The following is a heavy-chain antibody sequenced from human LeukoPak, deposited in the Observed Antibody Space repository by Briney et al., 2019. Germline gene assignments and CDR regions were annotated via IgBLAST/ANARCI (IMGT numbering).Heavy chain of an antibody. Sequence: GGSLRLSCAASGFTFSSYWMHWVRHAPGKGLVWVSRINSDGSSTSYADSVKGRFTISRDNAKNTLYLQMNSLRAEDTAVYYCARGEQLNYFAYWGQGTLVTVSS. CDR3: ARGEQLNYFAY. D-gene: IGHD1/OR15-1a*01. J-gene: IGHJ4*02. CDR2: INSDGSST. CDR1: GFTFSSYW. V-gene: IGHV3-74*01.